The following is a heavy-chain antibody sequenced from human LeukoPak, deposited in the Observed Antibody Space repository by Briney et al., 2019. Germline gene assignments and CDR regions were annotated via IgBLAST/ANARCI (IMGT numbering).Heavy chain of an antibody. D-gene: IGHD6-19*01. CDR2: MNPNSGNT. Sequence: ASVTVSCKASGYTFTSYDINWVRQATGQGLEWMGWMNPNSGNTGYAQKFQGRVTMTRNTSISTAYMELSSLRSEDTAVYYCARSGAVAGSWFDPWGQGTLVTVSS. J-gene: IGHJ5*02. CDR1: GYTFTSYD. V-gene: IGHV1-8*01. CDR3: ARSGAVAGSWFDP.